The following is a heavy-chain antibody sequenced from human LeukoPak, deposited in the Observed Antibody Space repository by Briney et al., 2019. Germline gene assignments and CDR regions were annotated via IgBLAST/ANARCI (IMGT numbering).Heavy chain of an antibody. J-gene: IGHJ6*03. Sequence: GGSLRLSCAASGFTFSSYSMHWVRQAPGKGLEWLAVILYDGSMQYYAESMKGRLTISRDNSRNTVYMQMSSLRTEDTAVYYCARHCRLLRLGELSLYHYYYYMDVWGKGTTVTISS. V-gene: IGHV3-30*03. D-gene: IGHD3-16*02. CDR1: GFTFSSYS. CDR2: ILYDGSMQ. CDR3: ARHCRLLRLGELSLYHYYYYMDV.